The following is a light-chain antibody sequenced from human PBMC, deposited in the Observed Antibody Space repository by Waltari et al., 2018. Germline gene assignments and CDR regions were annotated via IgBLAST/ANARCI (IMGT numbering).Light chain of an antibody. Sequence: QSALTQPPSASGSPGQSVTISCTGTSSDVGAYNFVSWYQQHPGKAPKLMIYEVTKRPSGVPDRFSGSKAGNTASLTVSGLQPEDEADYYCSSYAASRNYVFGSGTKVTVL. CDR1: SSDVGAYNF. J-gene: IGLJ6*01. V-gene: IGLV2-8*01. CDR3: SSYAASRNYV. CDR2: EVT.